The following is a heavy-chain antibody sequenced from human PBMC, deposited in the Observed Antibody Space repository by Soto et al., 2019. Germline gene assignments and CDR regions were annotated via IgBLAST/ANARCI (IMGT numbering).Heavy chain of an antibody. CDR3: ARYSMVRGVPV. D-gene: IGHD3-10*01. V-gene: IGHV1-3*01. Sequence: ASVKVSCKASGYTFTSYAMHWVRQAPGQRLEWMGWINAGNGNTKYSQKFQGRVTITRDTSASTAYMEPSSLRSEDTAVYYCARYSMVRGVPVWGQGTLVTVSS. CDR2: INAGNGNT. CDR1: GYTFTSYA. J-gene: IGHJ4*02.